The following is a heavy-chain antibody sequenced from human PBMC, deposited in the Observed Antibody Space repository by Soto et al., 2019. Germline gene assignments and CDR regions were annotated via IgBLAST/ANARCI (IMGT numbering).Heavy chain of an antibody. D-gene: IGHD6-19*01. J-gene: IGHJ5*02. CDR2: IIPIFGTA. Sequence: QVQLVQSGAEVKKPGSSVKVSCKASGGTFSSYAISWVRQAPGQGLEWMGGIIPIFGTANYAQKFQGRVTMTRDTSTSTVYMELTSLRSEDTAVYYCARGEAVAAQGDWFDPWGQGTLVTVSS. CDR3: ARGEAVAAQGDWFDP. V-gene: IGHV1-69*06. CDR1: GGTFSSYA.